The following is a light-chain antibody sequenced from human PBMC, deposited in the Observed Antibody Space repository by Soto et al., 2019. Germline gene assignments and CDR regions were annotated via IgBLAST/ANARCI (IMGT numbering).Light chain of an antibody. J-gene: IGKJ5*01. Sequence: EIVLTQSPDTLSLSPGETDTLSCRASQSVHTFLAWFQQKPGQAPRLLIYDASNRATGIPPRFSGSGSGTDFTLTISSLEPEDFAVYYCQQRFAWPPITFGQGSRLEMK. V-gene: IGKV3-11*01. CDR1: QSVHTF. CDR2: DAS. CDR3: QQRFAWPPIT.